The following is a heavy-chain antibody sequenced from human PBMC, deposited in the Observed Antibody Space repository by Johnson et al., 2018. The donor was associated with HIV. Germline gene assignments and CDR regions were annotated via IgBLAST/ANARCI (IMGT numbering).Heavy chain of an antibody. CDR2: VSGSGGST. Sequence: MQLVESGGGLVQPGGSLRLSCAASGFTFSSYAMSWVRQAPGKGLEWVSAVSGSGGSTYSAASVKGRFTISRDNSKNTLYLQMNSLRAEDTALYYCARDREVGARSGAFDIWGQGTMVTVSS. CDR1: GFTFSSYA. V-gene: IGHV3-23*04. D-gene: IGHD1-26*01. J-gene: IGHJ3*02. CDR3: ARDREVGARSGAFDI.